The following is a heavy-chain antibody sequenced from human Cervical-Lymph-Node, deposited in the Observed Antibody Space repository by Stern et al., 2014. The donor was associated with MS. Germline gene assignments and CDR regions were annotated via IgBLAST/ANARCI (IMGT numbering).Heavy chain of an antibody. J-gene: IGHJ6*02. CDR1: EDTLSRFA. Sequence: VKLVQSGAEMKKPGSSVTVSCKASEDTLSRFAISWVRQAPGPGLEWMGGIIPIFGTTHYAQKFQGRVTFTADQSTGRVYMDLRSLKSEDTAVYYCARDNDDNGMHVWGQGTTITVSS. D-gene: IGHD1-1*01. V-gene: IGHV1-69*01. CDR3: ARDNDDNGMHV. CDR2: IIPIFGTT.